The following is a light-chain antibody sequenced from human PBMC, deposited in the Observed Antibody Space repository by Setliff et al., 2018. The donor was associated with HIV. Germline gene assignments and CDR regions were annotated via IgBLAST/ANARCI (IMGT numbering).Light chain of an antibody. Sequence: QSLLTQPASVSGSPGQSITISCTGTSRDVGGYNYVSWYQQHPGKAPKLIIYEVRNRPSGVSSRFSGSKSGNTASLTISGLQTEDEADYYCSSYAITNTLPFGTGTKGTVL. V-gene: IGLV2-14*01. CDR2: EVR. CDR1: SRDVGGYNY. CDR3: SSYAITNTLP. J-gene: IGLJ1*01.